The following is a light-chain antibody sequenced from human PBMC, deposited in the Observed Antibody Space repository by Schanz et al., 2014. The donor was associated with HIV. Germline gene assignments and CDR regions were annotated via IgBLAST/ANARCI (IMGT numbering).Light chain of an antibody. J-gene: IGKJ1*01. V-gene: IGKV3-20*01. CDR3: QQCDSSSWT. CDR1: QSVSRNY. CDR2: GAS. Sequence: ETVLTQSPGTLSLSPGERATLSCRASQSVSRNYVAWYQQKPGQAPRLLIYGASSRATGIPERFSGSGSGTDFTLTISRLEPEDFAVYFCQQCDSSSWTFGQGTKVEIK.